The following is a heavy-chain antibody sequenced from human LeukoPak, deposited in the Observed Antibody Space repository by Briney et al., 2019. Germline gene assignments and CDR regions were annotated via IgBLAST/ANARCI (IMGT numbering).Heavy chain of an antibody. CDR2: IHPSGGGT. CDR1: GYTFTDYY. J-gene: IGHJ4*02. CDR3: ARMAMDPAMVTNFFDL. D-gene: IGHD5-18*01. Sequence: VASVKISCKASGYTFTDYYMYWVRQAPGQGPECMGVIHPSGGGTTYAQKFQGRVTPTKDTATSTVYIELSSLRSDDTAVYYCARMAMDPAMVTNFFDLWGQGTLLIVSA. V-gene: IGHV1-46*01.